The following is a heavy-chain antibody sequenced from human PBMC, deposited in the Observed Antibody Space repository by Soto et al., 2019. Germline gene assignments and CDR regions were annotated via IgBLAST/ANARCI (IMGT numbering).Heavy chain of an antibody. V-gene: IGHV1-18*03. CDR2: ISAYNGNT. CDR3: ARLHWNVGDAFDI. CDR1: GYTFTSYG. Sequence: GASLKVSCKTSGYTFTSYGISWVRQAPGQGLEWMGWISAYNGNTNYAQQLQGRVTMTTDTSTSTAYMELRSLRSDDMAVYYCARLHWNVGDAFDISGQGTMVTVSS. D-gene: IGHD1-1*01. J-gene: IGHJ3*02.